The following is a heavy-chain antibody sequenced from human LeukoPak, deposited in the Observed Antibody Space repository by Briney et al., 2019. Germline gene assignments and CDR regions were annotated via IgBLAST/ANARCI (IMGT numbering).Heavy chain of an antibody. V-gene: IGHV3-21*01. CDR3: ARGPYYYGSGSYGGY. CDR1: GFTFSSYS. CDR2: ISSSSSYI. Sequence: PGGSLRLSCAASGFTFSSYSMNWVRQAPGKGLEWVSSISSSSSYIYYVDSVKGRFTISRDNAKNSLYLQMNSLRAEDTAVYYCARGPYYYGSGSYGGYWGQGTLVTVSS. D-gene: IGHD3-10*01. J-gene: IGHJ4*02.